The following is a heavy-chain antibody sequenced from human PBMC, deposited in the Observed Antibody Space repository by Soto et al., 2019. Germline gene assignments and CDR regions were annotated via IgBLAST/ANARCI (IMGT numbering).Heavy chain of an antibody. J-gene: IGHJ3*02. CDR3: AWLAVAGLNDDAFDI. Sequence: PSETLSLTCTVSGGSISSSSYYWCWIRQPPGKGLEWIGSIYYSGSTYYNPSLKSRVTISVDTSKNQFSLKLSSVTAADTAVYYCAWLAVAGLNDDAFDIWGQGTMVTVSS. D-gene: IGHD6-19*01. CDR1: GGSISSSSYY. CDR2: IYYSGST. V-gene: IGHV4-39*01.